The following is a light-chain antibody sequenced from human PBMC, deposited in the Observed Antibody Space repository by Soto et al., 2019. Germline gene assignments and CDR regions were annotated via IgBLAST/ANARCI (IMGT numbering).Light chain of an antibody. V-gene: IGKV3-20*01. CDR1: QSVSRNY. CDR3: QQYGTSRA. J-gene: IGKJ1*01. Sequence: EIVLTQSPGTLSLSPGERATLSCRASQSVSRNYLAWYQQKPGQAPRLLIYGVSSRATDIPDRFSGSGSGTDFTLTISRLEPEDFAVSYCQQYGTSRAFGQGTKVEIK. CDR2: GVS.